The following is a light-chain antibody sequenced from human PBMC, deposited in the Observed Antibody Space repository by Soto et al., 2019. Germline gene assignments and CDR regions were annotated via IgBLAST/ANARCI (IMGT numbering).Light chain of an antibody. CDR2: GAS. CDR1: QSVSSN. Sequence: EIVMAQSPATLSVSPGERATLSCRASQSVSSNLAWYQQKPGQAPRLLIHGASSRASGIPDRFSGSGSGTDFTLTISRLEPEDFAVYYCQQYGSSLITFGQGTRLEI. CDR3: QQYGSSLIT. V-gene: IGKV3-20*01. J-gene: IGKJ5*01.